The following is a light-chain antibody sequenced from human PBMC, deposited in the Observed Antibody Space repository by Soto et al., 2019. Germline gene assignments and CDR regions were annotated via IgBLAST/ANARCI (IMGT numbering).Light chain of an antibody. CDR2: DVN. V-gene: IGLV2-14*03. Sequence: QSALTQPASVSGSPGQSITISCTGTSSDVGGYNFVSWYQHHPGKAPKLIIYDVNNRPSGVSNRFSGSKSGNTASLTISGLQAEDEADYYCSSYTPSSTPVVFGTGTKVTVL. J-gene: IGLJ1*01. CDR3: SSYTPSSTPVV. CDR1: SSDVGGYNF.